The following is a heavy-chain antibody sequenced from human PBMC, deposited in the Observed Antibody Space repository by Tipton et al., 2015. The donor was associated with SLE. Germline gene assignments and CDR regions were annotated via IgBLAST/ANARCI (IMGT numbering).Heavy chain of an antibody. CDR3: GRHRRSVNLPDGYFDL. J-gene: IGHJ2*01. CDR1: DGSIRSTNYY. CDR2: IFYTGST. D-gene: IGHD1-14*01. V-gene: IGHV4-39*07. Sequence: LRLSCTVSDGSIRSTNYYWGWIRQPPGKGLEWIGSIFYTGSTYYNPSLKSRITISLDTSKSQFSLKLSSVTAADTAVYYCGRHRRSVNLPDGYFDLWGRGTLVTVSS.